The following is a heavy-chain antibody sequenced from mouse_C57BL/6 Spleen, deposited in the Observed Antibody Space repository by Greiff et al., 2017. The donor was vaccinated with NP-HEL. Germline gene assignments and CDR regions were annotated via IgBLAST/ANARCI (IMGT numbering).Heavy chain of an antibody. CDR1: GYTFTGYD. D-gene: IGHD2-4*01. Sequence: QVQLKQSGPELVKPGASVKLSCKASGYTFTGYDINWVKQRPGQGLEWIGWIYPRDGSSKSNEKFKGKATLTVDTSSSTAYMELHSLTSEDSAVYFGARGGIYYDYLWFAYWGQGTLVTVSA. CDR3: ARGGIYYDYLWFAY. V-gene: IGHV1-85*01. J-gene: IGHJ3*01. CDR2: IYPRDGSS.